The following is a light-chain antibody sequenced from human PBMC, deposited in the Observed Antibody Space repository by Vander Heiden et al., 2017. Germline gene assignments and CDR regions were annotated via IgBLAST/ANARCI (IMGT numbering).Light chain of an antibody. CDR2: DAS. CDR1: QSVANY. Sequence: EIGLTHFPATLSLSPGGRATLSCRASQSVANYLTWYQQKPGQAPRLLIYDASNRATGVPPRFSGSGSGTDFTLTINRLEPEDFAIYYCHQRTNWPVTFGGGTRVEI. J-gene: IGKJ4*01. CDR3: HQRTNWPVT. V-gene: IGKV3-11*01.